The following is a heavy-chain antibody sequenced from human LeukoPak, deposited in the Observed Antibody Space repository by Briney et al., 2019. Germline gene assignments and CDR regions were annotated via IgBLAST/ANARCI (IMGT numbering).Heavy chain of an antibody. CDR3: ARDADFWSGNVGMDV. V-gene: IGHV3-48*01. Sequence: GGSLRLSCAASGFTFSSYAMSWVRQAPGKGLEWVAYISSNRNTIYYADSVKGRFTISRDNAKNSLYLQMNSLRAEDTAVYYCARDADFWSGNVGMDVWGKGTTVTVSS. CDR2: ISSNRNTI. J-gene: IGHJ6*04. CDR1: GFTFSSYA. D-gene: IGHD3-3*01.